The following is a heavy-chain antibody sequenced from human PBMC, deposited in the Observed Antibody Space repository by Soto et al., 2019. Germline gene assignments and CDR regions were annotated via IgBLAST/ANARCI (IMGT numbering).Heavy chain of an antibody. V-gene: IGHV2-5*02. J-gene: IGHJ4*02. CDR1: GFSLSTSGVG. CDR3: AHRSGFGELRY. CDR2: IYWDDNK. Sequence: QITLKESGPTLVRPTQTLTLTCTFSGFSLSTSGVGVGWIRQPPGKALEWLALIYWDDNKRYSPSLKSRLTITKDTSNNQVVLTMTNMDRVDTATYHCAHRSGFGELRYWGQGTLVTVSS. D-gene: IGHD3-10*01.